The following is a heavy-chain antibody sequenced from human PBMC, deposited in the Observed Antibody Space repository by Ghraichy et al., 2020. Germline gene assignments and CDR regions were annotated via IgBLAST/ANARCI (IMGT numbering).Heavy chain of an antibody. CDR3: ARGETAADQYFQH. Sequence: GSLRLSCAASGFTFTNHWINWVHQAAGKGLEWVANINQDGSDTRYVDSVKGRFTISRDNAKNSLFLQMNSLTAEDTAVYYCARGETAADQYFQHWGQGTLVTVSS. D-gene: IGHD6-13*01. CDR1: GFTFTNHW. J-gene: IGHJ1*01. V-gene: IGHV3-7*01. CDR2: INQDGSDT.